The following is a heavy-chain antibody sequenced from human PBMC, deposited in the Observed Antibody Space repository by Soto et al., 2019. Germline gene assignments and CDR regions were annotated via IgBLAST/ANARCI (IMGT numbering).Heavy chain of an antibody. V-gene: IGHV1-18*01. D-gene: IGHD2-21*02. J-gene: IGHJ3*01. CDR2: IRVKNGNT. CDR3: ARGPTVGDF. Sequence: ASVKVSCKASGYTFNSYGISWVRQAPGQGLEWMGWIRVKNGNTNYAQNFQGGLTMTTDTSTSTAYMELRSLRSDDTAVYYCARGPTVGDFWGQGTMVTVSS. CDR1: GYTFNSYG.